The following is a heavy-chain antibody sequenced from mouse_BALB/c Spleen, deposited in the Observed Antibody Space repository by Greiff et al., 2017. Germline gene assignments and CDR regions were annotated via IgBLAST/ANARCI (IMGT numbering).Heavy chain of an antibody. V-gene: IGHV1-7*01. Sequence: QVQLKESGAELAKPGASVKMSCKASGYTFTSYWMHWVKQRPGQGLEWIGYINPSTGYTEYNQKFKDKATLTADKSSSTAYMQLSSLTSEDSAVYYCARDYYGSSLSAMDYWGQGTSVTVSS. D-gene: IGHD1-1*01. J-gene: IGHJ4*01. CDR1: GYTFTSYW. CDR3: ARDYYGSSLSAMDY. CDR2: INPSTGYT.